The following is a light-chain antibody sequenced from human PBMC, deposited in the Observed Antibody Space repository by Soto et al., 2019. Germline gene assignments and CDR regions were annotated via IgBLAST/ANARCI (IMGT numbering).Light chain of an antibody. CDR3: CSYAGSSTDVV. CDR1: SSDVGSYNL. J-gene: IGLJ2*01. V-gene: IGLV2-23*01. CDR2: EGS. Sequence: QSVLTQPASVSGSPGQSITISCTGTSSDVGSYNLVSWYQQHPGKAPKLMIYEGSKRPSGVSNRFSGSKSGNTASVTISGLQAEDEADYYCCSYAGSSTDVVFGGGTQLTVL.